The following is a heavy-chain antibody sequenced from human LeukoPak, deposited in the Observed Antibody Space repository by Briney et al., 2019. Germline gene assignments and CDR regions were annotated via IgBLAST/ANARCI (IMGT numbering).Heavy chain of an antibody. V-gene: IGHV4-30-2*01. CDR1: GGSISSGGYS. Sequence: SQTLSLTCAVSGGSISSGGYSRSWIRQPPGKGLEWIGYIYHSGSTYYNPSLKSRVTISVDRSKNQFSLELSSVTAADTAVYYCAQLNCSGGSCYFDYWGQGTLVTVSS. D-gene: IGHD2-15*01. J-gene: IGHJ4*02. CDR3: AQLNCSGGSCYFDY. CDR2: IYHSGST.